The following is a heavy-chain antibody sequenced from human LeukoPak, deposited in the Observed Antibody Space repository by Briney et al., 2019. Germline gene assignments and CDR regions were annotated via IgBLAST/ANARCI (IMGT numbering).Heavy chain of an antibody. CDR3: ARVYKQHSPRGSSGY. J-gene: IGHJ4*02. D-gene: IGHD6-13*01. Sequence: ASVKVSCKASGYTFTSYDINWVRQATGQGLEWKGWMNPNSGNTGYAQKFQGRVTMTRNTSISTAYMELSSLRSEDTAVYYCARVYKQHSPRGSSGYWGQGTLITVSS. V-gene: IGHV1-8*01. CDR1: GYTFTSYD. CDR2: MNPNSGNT.